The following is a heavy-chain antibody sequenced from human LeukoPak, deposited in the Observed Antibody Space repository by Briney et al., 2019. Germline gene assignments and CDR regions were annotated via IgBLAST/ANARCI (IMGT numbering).Heavy chain of an antibody. J-gene: IGHJ4*02. CDR3: AREGNAWIQLWSDY. D-gene: IGHD5-18*01. Sequence: GGSLRLSCAASGLTFSSYSMNWVRQAPGKGLEWVSSISSSSSYIYHADSVKGRFTISRDNAKNSLYLQMNSLRAEDTAVYYCAREGNAWIQLWSDYWGQGTLVTASS. CDR1: GLTFSSYS. CDR2: ISSSSSYI. V-gene: IGHV3-21*01.